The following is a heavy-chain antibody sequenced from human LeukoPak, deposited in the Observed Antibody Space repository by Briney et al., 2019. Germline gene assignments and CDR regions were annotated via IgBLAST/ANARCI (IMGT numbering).Heavy chain of an antibody. Sequence: GGSLRLSCAASGFTFSSYSMNGLRQAPGKGLAWVSYISSGSSTIYYADSVKGRFTISRDNANNSLYLQMNSLRADDTAVYYCARGRGAGRSAFDIWGQGTMVTVSS. V-gene: IGHV3-48*04. CDR3: ARGRGAGRSAFDI. CDR2: ISSGSSTI. J-gene: IGHJ3*02. CDR1: GFTFSSYS. D-gene: IGHD1-14*01.